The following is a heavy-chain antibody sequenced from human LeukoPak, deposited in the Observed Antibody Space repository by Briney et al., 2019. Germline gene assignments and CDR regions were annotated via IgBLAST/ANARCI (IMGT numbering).Heavy chain of an antibody. Sequence: EPGGSLRLSCAASGFTFSSYAMSWVRQAPGKGLEWASAISGSGGSTYYADSVKGRFTISRDNSKNTLYLQMNSLRAEDTAVYYCAKAGSGFDWPDYYFDYWGQGTLVTVSS. V-gene: IGHV3-23*01. CDR1: GFTFSSYA. D-gene: IGHD3-9*01. CDR3: AKAGSGFDWPDYYFDY. CDR2: ISGSGGST. J-gene: IGHJ4*02.